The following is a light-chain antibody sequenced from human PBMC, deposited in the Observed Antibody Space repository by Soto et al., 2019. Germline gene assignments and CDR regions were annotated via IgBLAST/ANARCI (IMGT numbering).Light chain of an antibody. Sequence: QSVLTQPASVSGSPGQSITISCTGSSSDVGDYNYVSWYQQHPGKAPKLMIYEIRNRPSGVSSRFSGSKSGNTASLTISGLQAEDEADYYCTSYTTRPPLYVFGTATKVTVL. J-gene: IGLJ1*01. CDR2: EIR. CDR3: TSYTTRPPLYV. CDR1: SSDVGDYNY. V-gene: IGLV2-14*01.